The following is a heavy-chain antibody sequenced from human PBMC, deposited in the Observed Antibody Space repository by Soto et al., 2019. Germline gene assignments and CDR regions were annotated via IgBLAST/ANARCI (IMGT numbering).Heavy chain of an antibody. D-gene: IGHD7-27*01. V-gene: IGHV4-31*03. Sequence: PSGTPSLTCSVSGESIGSRGHYWNWIRQRPEKGLEWIGYIYYSGSTHYNPSLRSRLTISLDTSKKQFFLRLVSVTAADTALYYVARAQALAPTVWGYWGQGIQVPV. CDR2: IYYSGST. CDR3: ARAQALAPTVWGY. CDR1: GESIGSRGHY. J-gene: IGHJ4*02.